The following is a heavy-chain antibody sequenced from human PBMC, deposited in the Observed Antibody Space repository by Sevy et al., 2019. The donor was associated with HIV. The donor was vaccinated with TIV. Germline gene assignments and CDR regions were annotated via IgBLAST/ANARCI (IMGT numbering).Heavy chain of an antibody. CDR3: VRMGGWPYFDF. V-gene: IGHV3-7*01. CDR2: IKQDGSEK. J-gene: IGHJ4*01. Sequence: GGSLRLSCAASGFTFSLYWMSWVRQAPGKGLEWVANIKQDGSEKYYLDSVKGRFTSSKDNAKDSVDLQMNSLRVEDRAVYYGVRMGGWPYFDFWGHGTLVTVSS. CDR1: GFTFSLYW. D-gene: IGHD3-16*01.